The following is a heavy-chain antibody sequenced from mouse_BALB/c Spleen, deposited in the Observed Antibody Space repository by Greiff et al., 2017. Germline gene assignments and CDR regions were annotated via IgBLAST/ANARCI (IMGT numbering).Heavy chain of an antibody. CDR2: ISSGGSYT. V-gene: IGHV5-6-4*01. Sequence: DVKLVESGGGLVKPGGSLKLSCAASGFTFSSYTMSWVRQTPEKRLEWVATISSGGSYTYYPDSVKGRFTISRDNAKNTLYLQMSSLKSEDTAMYYCTRDFDYWGQGTTLTVSS. J-gene: IGHJ2*01. CDR3: TRDFDY. CDR1: GFTFSSYT.